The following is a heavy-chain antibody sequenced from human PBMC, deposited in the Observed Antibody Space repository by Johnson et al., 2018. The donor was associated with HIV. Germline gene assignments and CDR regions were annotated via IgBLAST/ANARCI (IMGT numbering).Heavy chain of an antibody. V-gene: IGHV3-30*18. CDR1: GFGFSRYV. J-gene: IGHJ3*02. CDR2: ISSDGNRE. Sequence: QVQLVESGGGVVQPGRSLRLSCAASGFGFSRYVMHWVRQAPGEGLEWVALISSDGNREHYADSLKGRFTISRDNSKNTLYLQMNSLRAEDTAVYYCAKEGSGYFHAFDIWGQGTMVTVSS. CDR3: AKEGSGYFHAFDI. D-gene: IGHD3-22*01.